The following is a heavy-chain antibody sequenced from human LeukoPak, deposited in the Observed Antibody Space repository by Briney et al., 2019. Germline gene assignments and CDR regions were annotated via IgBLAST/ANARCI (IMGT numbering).Heavy chain of an antibody. CDR2: ISYDGSNK. J-gene: IGHJ4*01. V-gene: IGHV3-30*04. CDR1: GFTFSSYA. D-gene: IGHD5-12*01. Sequence: GGSLRLSCAASGFTFSSYAMHWVRQAPGKGLEWVAVISYDGSNKYYADSVKGRFTISRDNSKNTLYLQMNSLRAEDTAVYYRAREGQSEATLDYWGQGTLVTVSS. CDR3: AREGQSEATLDY.